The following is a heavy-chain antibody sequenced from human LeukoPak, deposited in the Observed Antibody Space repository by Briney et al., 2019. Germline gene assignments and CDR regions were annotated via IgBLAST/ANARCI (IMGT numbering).Heavy chain of an antibody. J-gene: IGHJ6*04. Sequence: QPGGSLRLSCAASGFTFSIYAMSWVRQAPGKGLEWVSTVSGSGHSTFYADSVKGRFTISRDNAKSSLYLQMNSLRAEDTAVYYCAELGITMIGGVWGKGTTVTISS. CDR1: GFTFSIYA. CDR3: AELGITMIGGV. V-gene: IGHV3-23*01. CDR2: VSGSGHST. D-gene: IGHD3-10*02.